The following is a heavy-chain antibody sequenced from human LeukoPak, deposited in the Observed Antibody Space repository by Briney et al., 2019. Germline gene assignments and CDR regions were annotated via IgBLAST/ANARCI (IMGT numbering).Heavy chain of an antibody. CDR1: GYTFTSYG. Sequence: ASVKVSCKASGYTFTSYGISWVRQAPGQGLEWMGWISAYNGNTNYAQKLQGRVTMTTDTSTSTAYMELRSLRSDDAAVYYCARQDSSGYSTSNSDYWGQGTLVTVSS. J-gene: IGHJ4*02. V-gene: IGHV1-18*01. CDR2: ISAYNGNT. D-gene: IGHD3-22*01. CDR3: ARQDSSGYSTSNSDY.